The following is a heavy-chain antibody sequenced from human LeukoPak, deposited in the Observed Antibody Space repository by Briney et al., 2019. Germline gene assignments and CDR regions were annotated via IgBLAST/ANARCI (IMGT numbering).Heavy chain of an antibody. CDR2: IYTSGST. D-gene: IGHD1-7*01. CDR1: GGSISSGSYY. Sequence: SETLSLTCTVSGGSISSGSYYWSWIRQPAGKGLGWIGRIYTSGSTNYNPSLKSRVTISVDRSKNQFSLKLSSVTAADTAVYYCARELELRYWGQGTLVTVSS. J-gene: IGHJ4*02. V-gene: IGHV4-61*02. CDR3: ARELELRY.